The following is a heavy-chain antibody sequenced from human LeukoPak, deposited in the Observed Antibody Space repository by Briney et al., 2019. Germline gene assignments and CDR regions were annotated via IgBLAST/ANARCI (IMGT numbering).Heavy chain of an antibody. CDR3: ARYSGSYSKSFDG. J-gene: IGHJ4*02. V-gene: IGHV5-51*01. CDR2: IYPGDSET. CDR1: GYSSTNYR. Sequence: GESLKISCKGSGYSSTNYRIGWVRQMPGKGLEWMGIIYPGDSETRYSPTLQGQVIISADKSITTAYLQWSSLKASDIAMYYCARYSGSYSKSFDGWGQGTLVTVSS. D-gene: IGHD1-26*01.